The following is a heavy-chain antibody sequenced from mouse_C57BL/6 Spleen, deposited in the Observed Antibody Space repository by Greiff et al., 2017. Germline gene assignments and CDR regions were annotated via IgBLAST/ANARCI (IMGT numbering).Heavy chain of an antibody. CDR3: ARWLLYAMDY. CDR1: GFSLTSYA. D-gene: IGHD2-3*01. Sequence: VKVVESGPGLLAPSQSLSITCTVSGFSLTSYAISWVRQPPGKGLEWLGVIWTGGGTNYNSALKSRLSISKDNSKSQVFLKMNSLQTDDTARYYCARWLLYAMDYWGQGTSVTVSS. J-gene: IGHJ4*01. CDR2: IWTGGGT. V-gene: IGHV2-9-1*01.